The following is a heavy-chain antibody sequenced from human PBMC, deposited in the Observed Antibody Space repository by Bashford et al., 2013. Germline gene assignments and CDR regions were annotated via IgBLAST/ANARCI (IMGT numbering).Heavy chain of an antibody. Sequence: VRQAPGKGLEWVGLIRSQSEGGTTDYATPVNGRFTISRDDSKNTMDLHMNSLKSDDTAVYYCHTISTISGVITKSFDSWGQGVLVTVSS. CDR2: IRSQSEGGTT. CDR3: HTISTISGVITKSFDS. V-gene: IGHV3-15*05. D-gene: IGHD3-3*01. J-gene: IGHJ4*02.